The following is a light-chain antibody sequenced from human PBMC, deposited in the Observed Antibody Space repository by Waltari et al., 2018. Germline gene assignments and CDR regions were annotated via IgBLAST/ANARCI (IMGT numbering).Light chain of an antibody. J-gene: IGKJ1*01. CDR1: QNINTY. CDR3: QQYHYYSQT. V-gene: IGKV1-5*03. CDR2: DTS. Sequence: DIQMTQSPSTLSASVGDRVTITCRASQNINTYLAWYQQKPGRAPKLLIYDTSSLHSGVPSRFCGSASVTEFTLTHSSLQPHDFATYSRQQYHYYSQTFGQGTKVDIK.